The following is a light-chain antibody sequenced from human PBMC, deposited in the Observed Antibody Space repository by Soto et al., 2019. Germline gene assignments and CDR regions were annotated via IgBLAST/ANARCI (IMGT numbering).Light chain of an antibody. CDR2: GAS. CDR1: QSVTSQ. CDR3: QQYGGSTRT. J-gene: IGKJ1*01. V-gene: IGKV3-20*01. Sequence: EIVLTQSPGTLSLSPGERATLSCRDSQSVTSQLAWYQQKPGQAPRLIIHGASSRATGIPDRISGSGYGTDFTLTISRLEPEDFAVYYCQQYGGSTRTFGQGTKVEIK.